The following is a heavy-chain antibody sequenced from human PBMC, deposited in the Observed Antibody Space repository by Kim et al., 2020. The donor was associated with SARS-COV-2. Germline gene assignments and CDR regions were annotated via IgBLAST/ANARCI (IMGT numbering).Heavy chain of an antibody. V-gene: IGHV4-4*02. D-gene: IGHD3-22*01. Sequence: SETLSLTCAVSGGSISSSNWWSWVRQPPGKGLEWIGEIYHSGSTNYNPSLKSRVTISVDNSKNQFSLKLSSVTAADTAVYYCACPSYDSSGYYSSNYWYFDLWGRGTLVTVSS. CDR1: GGSISSSNW. CDR2: IYHSGST. J-gene: IGHJ2*01. CDR3: ACPSYDSSGYYSSNYWYFDL.